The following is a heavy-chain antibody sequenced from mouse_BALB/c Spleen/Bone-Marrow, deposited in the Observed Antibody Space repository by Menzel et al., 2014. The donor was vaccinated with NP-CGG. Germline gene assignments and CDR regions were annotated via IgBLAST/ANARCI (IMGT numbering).Heavy chain of an antibody. D-gene: IGHD3-1*01. V-gene: IGHV14-3*02. CDR1: GFSIKDTY. Sequence: EVKLMESGAELVKPGASVKLSCTASGFSIKDTYMHWVKQRPEQGLEWIGRIDPANGNTKYDPKFQGKATITADTSSNTACLQLSSLTSEDTAVYYCARFGVDYWGQGTTLTVSS. CDR3: ARFGVDY. J-gene: IGHJ2*01. CDR2: IDPANGNT.